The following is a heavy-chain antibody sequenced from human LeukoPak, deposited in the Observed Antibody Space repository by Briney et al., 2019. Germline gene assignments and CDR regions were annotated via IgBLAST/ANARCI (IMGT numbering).Heavy chain of an antibody. CDR1: GFTFSSYA. D-gene: IGHD5-12*01. V-gene: IGHV3-23*01. CDR2: ISGSGGST. J-gene: IGHJ4*02. Sequence: GGSLRLSCAASGFTFSSYAMSWVRQAPGKGLEWVSAISGSGGSTYYADSVKGRFTISRDNSKNTLYLQMNSLRAEDTAVYYCAKVKYSGYAVHYFDYWGQGTLVTVSS. CDR3: AKVKYSGYAVHYFDY.